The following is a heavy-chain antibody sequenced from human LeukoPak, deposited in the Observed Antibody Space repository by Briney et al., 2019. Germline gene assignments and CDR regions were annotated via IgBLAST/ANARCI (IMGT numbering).Heavy chain of an antibody. V-gene: IGHV4-34*01. J-gene: IGHJ6*02. CDR1: GGSFSGYY. D-gene: IGHD6-19*01. CDR2: INHSGST. Sequence: SETLSLTCAVYGGSFSGYYWSWIRQPPGKGLEWIGEINHSGSTNYNPSLKSRVTISVDTSKNQFSLKLSSVTAADTAVYYCARVPRLVVVAASRSYGMDVWGQGTTVTVSS. CDR3: ARVPRLVVVAASRSYGMDV.